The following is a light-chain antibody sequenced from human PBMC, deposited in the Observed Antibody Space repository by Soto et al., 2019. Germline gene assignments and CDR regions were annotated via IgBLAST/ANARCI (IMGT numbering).Light chain of an antibody. Sequence: EIVLTQSPGTLSLSPGERATLSCRASHSVRSSYLAWYQQKSGQAPRLLIYGASSRATGIPDRFSGSGSETDFTLTISRLEPEEFAVYYCQQYDSSPTFGQGTKVDI. CDR3: QQYDSSPT. CDR1: HSVRSSY. CDR2: GAS. J-gene: IGKJ1*01. V-gene: IGKV3-20*01.